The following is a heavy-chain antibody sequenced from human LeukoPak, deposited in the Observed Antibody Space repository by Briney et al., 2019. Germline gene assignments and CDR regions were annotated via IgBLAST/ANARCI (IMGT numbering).Heavy chain of an antibody. D-gene: IGHD7-27*01. J-gene: IGHJ3*02. V-gene: IGHV4-61*01. Sequence: PSETLSLTCTVSGGSVSSDNYYWSWIRQPPGKALEWIGYIYYTGSTKCNPSLKSRVTISIDTSKNQFSLKLSSVTAADTAVYYCARELGRAFDIWGQGTMVTVSS. CDR3: ARELGRAFDI. CDR1: GGSVSSDNYY. CDR2: IYYTGST.